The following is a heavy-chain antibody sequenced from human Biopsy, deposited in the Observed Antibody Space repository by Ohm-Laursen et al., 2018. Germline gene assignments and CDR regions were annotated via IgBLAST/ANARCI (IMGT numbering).Heavy chain of an antibody. J-gene: IGHJ4*02. CDR1: GGTFSNSA. CDR3: ARFDNGFDK. D-gene: IGHD2-8*01. V-gene: IGHV1-8*02. Sequence: PSVKVSCKVSGGTFSNSAISWVRPAPGQGLEWMGGMNPDSGNTGSAQKFHDRVTMTMNTSINTAYLELSSLRSEDTAVYYCARFDNGFDKWGQGTLVTVSS. CDR2: MNPDSGNT.